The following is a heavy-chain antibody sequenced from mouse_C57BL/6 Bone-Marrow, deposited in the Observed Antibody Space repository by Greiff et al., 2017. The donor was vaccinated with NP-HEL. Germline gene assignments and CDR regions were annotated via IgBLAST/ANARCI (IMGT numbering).Heavy chain of an antibody. J-gene: IGHJ4*01. CDR3: ARDCMDY. CDR2: ISPGSGST. Sequence: QVQLQQPGAELVKPGASVKMSCKASGYTFTSYWITWVKQRPGQGLEWIGDISPGSGSTHYPEKVKRKATLTVDTSSSTAYMPLSSLTSEDSAVYYCARDCMDYWGQGTSVTVSS. CDR1: GYTFTSYW. V-gene: IGHV1-55*01.